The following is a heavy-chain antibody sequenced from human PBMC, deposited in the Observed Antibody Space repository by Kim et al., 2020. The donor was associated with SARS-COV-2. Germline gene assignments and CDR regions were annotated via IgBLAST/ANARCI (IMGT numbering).Heavy chain of an antibody. CDR2: IIPIFGTA. J-gene: IGHJ6*02. D-gene: IGHD2-2*01. CDR1: GGTFSSYA. CDR3: ARGQDIVVVPAAPRHYYYYGMDV. Sequence: SVKVSCKASGGTFSSYAISWVRQAPGQGLEWMGGIIPIFGTANYAQKFQGRVTITADESTSTAYMELSSLRSEDTAVYYCARGQDIVVVPAAPRHYYYYGMDVWGQGTTVTVAS. V-gene: IGHV1-69*13.